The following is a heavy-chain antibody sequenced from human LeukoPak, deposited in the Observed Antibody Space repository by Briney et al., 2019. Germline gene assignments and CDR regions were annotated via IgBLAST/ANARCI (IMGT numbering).Heavy chain of an antibody. D-gene: IGHD3-22*01. CDR3: ARDIVADY. J-gene: IGHJ4*02. CDR1: GGSISSYY. CDR2: IYYSGST. Sequence: SETLSLTCTVSGGSISSYYWNWIRQPPGKGLEWIGYIYYSGSTNYNPSLKSRVTMSVDTSKNQFSLKLSSVTAADTAVYYCARDIVADYWGQGTLVTVSS. V-gene: IGHV4-59*12.